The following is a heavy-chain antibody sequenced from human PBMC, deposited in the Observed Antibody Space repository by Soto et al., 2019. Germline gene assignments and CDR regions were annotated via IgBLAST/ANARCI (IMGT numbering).Heavy chain of an antibody. V-gene: IGHV4-31*03. CDR1: GGSISSGGYY. J-gene: IGHJ5*02. CDR3: ARVVGAHGDYGWFDP. CDR2: IYYSGST. Sequence: QVQLQESGPGLVKPSQTLSLTCTVSGGSISSGGYYWSWIRQHPGKGLEWIGYIYYSGSTYYNPSLKSRVTISVDTSKNQFSLKRSSVTAADTAVYYCARVVGAHGDYGWFDPWGQGTLVTVSS. D-gene: IGHD4-17*01.